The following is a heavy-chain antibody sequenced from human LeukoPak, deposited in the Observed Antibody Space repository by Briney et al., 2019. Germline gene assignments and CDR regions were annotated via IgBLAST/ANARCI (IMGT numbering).Heavy chain of an antibody. Sequence: GESLKISCKGSGYSFTTYWIGWVRQMPGKGLEWMGIIYPGDSDTRYSPSFQGQVTISADKSISTAYLQWSSLKASDTAMYYCASGRATVVVAATPFFQHWGRGTLVTVSS. CDR1: GYSFTTYW. CDR3: ASGRATVVVAATPFFQH. CDR2: IYPGDSDT. D-gene: IGHD2-15*01. J-gene: IGHJ1*01. V-gene: IGHV5-51*01.